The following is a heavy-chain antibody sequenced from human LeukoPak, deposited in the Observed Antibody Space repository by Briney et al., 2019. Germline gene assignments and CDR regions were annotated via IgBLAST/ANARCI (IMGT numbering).Heavy chain of an antibody. Sequence: ASVKVSCKASGYTFTSYYMHWVRRAPGQGLDWMGIINPSGGSTSYAQKFLGRVTMTRDTSTSTVYMELSSLRSEDTAMYYCARDSDDFWRSRSYMDVWGKGTTVTVSS. J-gene: IGHJ6*03. V-gene: IGHV1-46*01. D-gene: IGHD3-3*01. CDR3: ARDSDDFWRSRSYMDV. CDR2: INPSGGST. CDR1: GYTFTSYY.